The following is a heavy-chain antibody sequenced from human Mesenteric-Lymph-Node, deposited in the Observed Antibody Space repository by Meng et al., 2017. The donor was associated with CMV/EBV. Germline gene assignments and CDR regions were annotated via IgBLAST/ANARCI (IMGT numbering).Heavy chain of an antibody. Sequence: GESLKISCAASGFTFSSYSMSWVRQAPGKGLEWVSAISGSGGSTYYADSVKGRFTISRDNSKNTLYLQMNNLRVEDTALYYCAKGADGYFPDYWGQGTLVTVSS. CDR1: GFTFSSYS. CDR2: ISGSGGST. J-gene: IGHJ4*02. D-gene: IGHD5-24*01. CDR3: AKGADGYFPDY. V-gene: IGHV3-23*01.